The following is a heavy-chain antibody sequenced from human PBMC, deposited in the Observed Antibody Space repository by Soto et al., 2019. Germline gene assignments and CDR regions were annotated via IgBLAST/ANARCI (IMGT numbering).Heavy chain of an antibody. CDR2: ISPNGQGI. CDR3: AKDRQYPRDYFHY. Sequence: GGSLRPSCGVSGLTVTSNGGSSVRQAPGKGLEWVSAISPNGQGIWYADSVKGRFTISRDISRNTVFLQMDSLRAEDTAVYYCAKDRQYPRDYFHYWGQGTLVTVSS. D-gene: IGHD4-4*01. J-gene: IGHJ4*02. CDR1: GLTVTSNG. V-gene: IGHV3-23*01.